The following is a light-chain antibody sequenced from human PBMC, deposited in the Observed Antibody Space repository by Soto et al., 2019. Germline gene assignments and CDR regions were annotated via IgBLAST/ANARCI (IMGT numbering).Light chain of an antibody. CDR2: EVT. V-gene: IGLV2-8*01. CDR1: SSDVGGYNY. Sequence: QSALTQPPSASGSPGQSVTISCTGTSSDVGGYNYVSWYQQYPGRAPKLMIYEVTKRPSGVPDRFSGSKSGNTASLTVSGRPAEDEADYYCSSYAASNNFYFVFGGGTQLTVL. J-gene: IGLJ3*02. CDR3: SSYAASNNFYFV.